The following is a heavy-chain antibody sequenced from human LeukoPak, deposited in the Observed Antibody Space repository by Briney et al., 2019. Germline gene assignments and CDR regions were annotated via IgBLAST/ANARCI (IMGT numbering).Heavy chain of an antibody. J-gene: IGHJ6*02. D-gene: IGHD1-1*01. CDR1: GFSFSNYA. CDR3: AKEWRWGDTEVHYYGLNV. CDR2: ITGTDGRA. V-gene: IGHV3-23*01. Sequence: GGSLRLSCVASGFSFSNYAMNWVRQAPGKGLEWVAIITGTDGRAYYADSVKGRFTISRDNSKNTLSLQMNSLRAEDTAVYYCAKEWRWGDTEVHYYGLNVWGQGTTVTVS.